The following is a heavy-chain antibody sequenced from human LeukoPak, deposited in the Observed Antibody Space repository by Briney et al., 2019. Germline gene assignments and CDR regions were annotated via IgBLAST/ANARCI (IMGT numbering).Heavy chain of an antibody. D-gene: IGHD3-22*01. Sequence: PGGSLRLSCAASGFTFSSYAMSWVRQAPGKGLEWASAISGSGGSTYYADSVKGRFTISRDNSKNTLYLQMNSLRAEDTAVYYCAKAAPYYEGSGYYGNYFDYWGQGTLVTVSS. J-gene: IGHJ4*02. CDR3: AKAAPYYEGSGYYGNYFDY. CDR2: ISGSGGST. V-gene: IGHV3-23*01. CDR1: GFTFSSYA.